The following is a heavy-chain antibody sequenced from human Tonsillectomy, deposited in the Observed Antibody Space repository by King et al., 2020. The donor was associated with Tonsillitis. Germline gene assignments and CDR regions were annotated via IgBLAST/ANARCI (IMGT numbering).Heavy chain of an antibody. D-gene: IGHD6-19*01. CDR2: IYYSGST. Sequence: QLQESGPGLVKPSETLSLTCTVSGGSISSYYWSWIRQPPGKGLEWIGYIYYSGSTNYTPSLKSRVTISVDTSKNQFSLKLSSVTAADTAVYYCARLGYSSVWYLGAFDIWGQGTMVTVSS. V-gene: IGHV4-59*08. J-gene: IGHJ3*02. CDR3: ARLGYSSVWYLGAFDI. CDR1: GGSISSYY.